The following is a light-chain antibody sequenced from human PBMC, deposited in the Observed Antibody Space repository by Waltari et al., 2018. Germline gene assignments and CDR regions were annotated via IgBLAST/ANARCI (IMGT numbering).Light chain of an antibody. V-gene: IGKV4-1*01. CDR2: WAT. J-gene: IGKJ4*01. CDR1: QSVLYSSNNKNY. CDR3: QQYYSTPPT. Sequence: DIVMTQSPDSLAVSLGERATINCKSSQSVLYSSNNKNYLAWYQQKPGQPPKPLIYWATTRESRVPDRFSGSGSGTDFTLTISSLQAEDVAVYYCQQYYSTPPTFGGGTKVEIK.